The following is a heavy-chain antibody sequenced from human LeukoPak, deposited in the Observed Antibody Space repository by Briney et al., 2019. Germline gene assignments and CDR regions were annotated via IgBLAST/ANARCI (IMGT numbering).Heavy chain of an antibody. Sequence: ASVKVSCKASGYNLISYGIIWVRQAPGQGLEWMGWISAYNVNTNYAQKFQGEVTMTTDTSTSTAYMELRSLKSDDTAVYFCARPYDTSGYYNYYLDYWGQGTLVTVSS. V-gene: IGHV1-18*01. D-gene: IGHD3-22*01. J-gene: IGHJ4*02. CDR3: ARPYDTSGYYNYYLDY. CDR2: ISAYNVNT. CDR1: GYNLISYG.